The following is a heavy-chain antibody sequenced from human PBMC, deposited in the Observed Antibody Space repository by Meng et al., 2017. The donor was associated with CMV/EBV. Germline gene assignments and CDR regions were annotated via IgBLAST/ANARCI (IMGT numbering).Heavy chain of an antibody. CDR3: ARDSDSSGYYGAFDI. V-gene: IGHV3-21*01. J-gene: IGHJ3*02. CDR1: GFTFSSYS. D-gene: IGHD3-22*01. Sequence: GESLKISCAASGFTFSSYSMNWVRQAPGKGLEWVSSISSSSSYIYYADSVKGRFTISRDNAKNSLYLQMNSLRAEDTAVYYCARDSDSSGYYGAFDIWGQGTMVTVSS. CDR2: ISSSSSYI.